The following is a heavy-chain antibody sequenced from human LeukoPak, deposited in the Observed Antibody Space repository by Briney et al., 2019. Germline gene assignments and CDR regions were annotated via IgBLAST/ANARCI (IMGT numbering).Heavy chain of an antibody. V-gene: IGHV4-59*01. CDR3: AGSGSYAPY. D-gene: IGHD1-26*01. Sequence: SETLSLTCTVSGGSIGSYYWSWIRQPPGKGLEWIGYIYYSGSTNYNPSLKSRVTISVDTSKNQFSLKLSSVTAADTAVYYCAGSGSYAPYWGQGTLVTVSS. CDR2: IYYSGST. J-gene: IGHJ4*02. CDR1: GGSIGSYY.